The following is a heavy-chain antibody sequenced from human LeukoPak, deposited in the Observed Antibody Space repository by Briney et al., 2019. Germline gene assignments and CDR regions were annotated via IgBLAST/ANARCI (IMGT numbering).Heavy chain of an antibody. D-gene: IGHD6-19*01. Sequence: SETLSLTCGVFGGSFSGYYWSWIRQAPGKGLEWIGEINQYGSTKYNPSLRSRVTLSVDTSKKQFSLNLTSVTAADSAVYYCARGLPQWLAPRGYWFDPWGQGTLATVSS. CDR2: INQYGST. V-gene: IGHV4-34*01. CDR3: ARGLPQWLAPRGYWFDP. CDR1: GGSFSGYY. J-gene: IGHJ5*02.